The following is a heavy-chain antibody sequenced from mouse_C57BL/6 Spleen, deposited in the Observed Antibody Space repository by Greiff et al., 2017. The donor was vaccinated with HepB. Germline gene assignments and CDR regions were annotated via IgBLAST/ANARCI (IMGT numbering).Heavy chain of an antibody. CDR2: IYPGSGNT. J-gene: IGHJ3*01. CDR1: GYTFTDYY. Sequence: QVQLQQSGAELVRPGASVKLSCKASGYTFTDYYINWVKQRPGQGLEWIARIYPGSGNTYYNEKFKGKATLTAEKSSRTAYMQRSSLTSEDSAVYFCARRGSSYGFAYWGQGTLVTVSA. D-gene: IGHD1-1*01. CDR3: ARRGSSYGFAY. V-gene: IGHV1-76*01.